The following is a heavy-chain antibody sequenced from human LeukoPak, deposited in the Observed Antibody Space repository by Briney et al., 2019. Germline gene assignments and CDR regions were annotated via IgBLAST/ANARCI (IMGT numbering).Heavy chain of an antibody. CDR2: ISGSGGST. Sequence: PGGSLRLSCAASGFTFSSYAMSWVRQAPGKGLEWVSAISGSGGSTYYADSVKGRLTTSKDNSKNTLYLKMNSLRAEDTAVYYCAKDRYSSGWFNWFDPWGQGTLVTVSS. V-gene: IGHV3-23*01. CDR1: GFTFSSYA. CDR3: AKDRYSSGWFNWFDP. D-gene: IGHD6-19*01. J-gene: IGHJ5*02.